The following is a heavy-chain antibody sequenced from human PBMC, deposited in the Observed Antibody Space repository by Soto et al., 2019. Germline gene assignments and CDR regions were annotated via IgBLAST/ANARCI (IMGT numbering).Heavy chain of an antibody. CDR2: INPSGGST. Sequence: QVQLVQSGAEVKKPGASVKVSCKASGYTFTSYYMHWVRQAPGQGLEWMGIINPSGGSTSYAQKFQGRVTMTRDTATSTVYMELISLRSEDTAVYYCARGRLVGYSSSSARAEGYFDYWGQGTLVTVSS. CDR3: ARGRLVGYSSSSARAEGYFDY. J-gene: IGHJ4*02. V-gene: IGHV1-46*01. D-gene: IGHD6-6*01. CDR1: GYTFTSYY.